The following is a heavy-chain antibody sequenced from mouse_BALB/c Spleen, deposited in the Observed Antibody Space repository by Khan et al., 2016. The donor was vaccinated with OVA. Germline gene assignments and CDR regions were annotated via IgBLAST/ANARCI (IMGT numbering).Heavy chain of an antibody. CDR3: ARRTSHYTSDY. CDR1: GYTFTSYT. CDR2: ITPRSDFT. J-gene: IGHJ4*01. D-gene: IGHD1-1*01. Sequence: QVQLKQSGAELARPGASVKMSCKASGYTFTSYTMHWVKQRPGQGLEWIGYITPRSDFTNYNQKFNGKATLPADKSSSTASMKLSRLTFEDSAVYYGARRTSHYTSDYWGQGTAVTVAS. V-gene: IGHV1-4*01.